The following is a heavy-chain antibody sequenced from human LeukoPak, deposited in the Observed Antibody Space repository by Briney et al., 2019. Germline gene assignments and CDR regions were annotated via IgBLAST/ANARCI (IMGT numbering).Heavy chain of an antibody. J-gene: IGHJ4*02. D-gene: IGHD3-22*01. CDR1: GFTFSSYA. CDR3: AKDRGSGLYYYDSSGYPDY. V-gene: IGHV3-23*01. CDR2: ISGSGGST. Sequence: GGSLRLSCAASGFTFSSYAMSWVRQAPGKGLEWVSAISGSGGSTYYADSVKGRFTISRDNSKNTLYLQMNSLRAEDTAVYYCAKDRGSGLYYYDSSGYPDYWGQGTLVTVSS.